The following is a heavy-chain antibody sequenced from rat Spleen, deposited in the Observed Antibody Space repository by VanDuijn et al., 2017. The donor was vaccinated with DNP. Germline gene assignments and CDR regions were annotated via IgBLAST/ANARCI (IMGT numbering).Heavy chain of an antibody. Sequence: EVQLVESGGGLVQPGRSMKLSCAASGFTFSDHNMAWVRQTPTKGLEWVASISSGGGNTYYRDSVRGRFTISRENTKNTQYLQMDSLRSEDTATYYCARHRTIMPYYYAMDAWGQGASVTVSS. D-gene: IGHD1-12*01. V-gene: IGHV5S14*01. CDR3: ARHRTIMPYYYAMDA. CDR1: GFTFSDHN. CDR2: ISSGGGNT. J-gene: IGHJ4*01.